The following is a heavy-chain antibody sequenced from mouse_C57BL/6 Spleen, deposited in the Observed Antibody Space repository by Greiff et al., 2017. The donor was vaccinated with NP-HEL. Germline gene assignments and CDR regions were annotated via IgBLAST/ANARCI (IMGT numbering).Heavy chain of an antibody. D-gene: IGHD1-1*01. V-gene: IGHV5-4*03. J-gene: IGHJ2*01. CDR1: GFTFSSYA. CDR3: ARGGYYYGSSYGFDY. Sequence: EVKLMESGGGLVKPGGSLKLSCAASGFTFSSYAMSWVRQTPEKRLEWVATISDGGSYTYYPDNVKGRFTISRDNAKNNLYLQMSHLKSEDTAMYYCARGGYYYGSSYGFDYWGQGTTLTVSS. CDR2: ISDGGSYT.